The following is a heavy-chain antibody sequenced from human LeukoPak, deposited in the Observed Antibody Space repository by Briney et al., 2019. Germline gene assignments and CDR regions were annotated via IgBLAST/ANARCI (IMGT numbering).Heavy chain of an antibody. D-gene: IGHD3-16*01. V-gene: IGHV3-9*01. CDR2: ISGNSGCI. CDR1: GFTFDDYA. Sequence: GRSLRLSCAASGFTFDDYAMHWVRQAPGKGLEWVSGISGNSGCIGYADSVKGRFTISRDNAKNSLFLQMNSLRAEDTAMYYCARHIPRGNNYFDYWGQGTLVTVSS. J-gene: IGHJ4*02. CDR3: ARHIPRGNNYFDY.